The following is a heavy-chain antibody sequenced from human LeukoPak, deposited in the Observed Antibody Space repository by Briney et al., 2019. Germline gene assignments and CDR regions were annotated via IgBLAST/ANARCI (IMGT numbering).Heavy chain of an antibody. Sequence: GASVKVSCKASGYTFTSYGISWVRQAPGQGLEWMGWISAYNGNTNYAQKLQGRVTMTTDTSTSTAYMELRSLRSDDTAVYYCAREPDDLGYCSGGSCYSDYWGQGTLVTVSS. V-gene: IGHV1-18*01. CDR1: GYTFTSYG. D-gene: IGHD2-15*01. CDR2: ISAYNGNT. CDR3: AREPDDLGYCSGGSCYSDY. J-gene: IGHJ4*02.